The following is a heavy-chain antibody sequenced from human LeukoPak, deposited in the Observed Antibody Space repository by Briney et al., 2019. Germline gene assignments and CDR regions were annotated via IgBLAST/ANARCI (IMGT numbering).Heavy chain of an antibody. D-gene: IGHD2-15*01. CDR2: IANDGST. CDR1: GFTFSDYA. Sequence: GGSLRLSCTASGFTFSDYAMSWVRQAPGEGLEWVSGIANDGSTYYADSVKGRSTISRENSKNTLYLQMSSLTTEDTALYYCAKEAAGIGVPRFDPWGQGTLVTVSS. J-gene: IGHJ5*02. CDR3: AKEAAGIGVPRFDP. V-gene: IGHV3-23*01.